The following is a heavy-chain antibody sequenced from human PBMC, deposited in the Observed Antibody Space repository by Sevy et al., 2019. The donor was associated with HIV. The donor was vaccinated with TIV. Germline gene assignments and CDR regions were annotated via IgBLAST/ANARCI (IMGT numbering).Heavy chain of an antibody. J-gene: IGHJ4*02. V-gene: IGHV3-7*01. D-gene: IGHD1-7*01. CDR2: IKHDAGQK. CDR3: ARDDGNYYFHY. Sequence: GGSLRLSCAASGFTFSKYWMGWVRQAPGKGLEWVANIKHDAGQKYYVDAVKGRFTISSDNAKNSLYLQMNSLRAEDTAVYFCARDDGNYYFHYWGQGTLVTVSS. CDR1: GFTFSKYW.